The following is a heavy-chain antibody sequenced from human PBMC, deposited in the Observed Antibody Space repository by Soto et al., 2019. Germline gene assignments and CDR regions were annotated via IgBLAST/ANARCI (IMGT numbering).Heavy chain of an antibody. V-gene: IGHV3-64*01. CDR2: IGPNGPST. Sequence: HPGGSLRLSCAASGFTFSSYSMHWVRQAPGKGLEYVSTIGPNGPSTYYAQSVKGRFTISRDNTKNKLYHQMGRLRPEDKAVYYCARPTTKFGSGWNDAFDIWGQGTMVTVSS. J-gene: IGHJ3*02. CDR3: ARPTTKFGSGWNDAFDI. D-gene: IGHD6-19*01. CDR1: GFTFSSYS.